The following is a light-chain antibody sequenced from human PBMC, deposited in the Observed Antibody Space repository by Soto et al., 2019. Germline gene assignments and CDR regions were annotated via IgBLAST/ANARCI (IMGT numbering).Light chain of an antibody. V-gene: IGLV1-51*01. J-gene: IGLJ7*01. CDR1: SSNIGNNY. CDR3: GTWDSSLSAAV. CDR2: DIN. Sequence: QSVLTQPPSVSAAPGQKVTISCSGSSSNIGNNYVSWYQQLPGTAPKLLLYDINKRPSGIPDRFSGSKSGTSATLGITGLQTGDEADHYCGTWDSSLSAAVFGGGTQLTVL.